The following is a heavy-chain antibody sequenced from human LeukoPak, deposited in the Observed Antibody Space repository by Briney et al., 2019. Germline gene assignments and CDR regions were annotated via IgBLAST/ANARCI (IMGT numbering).Heavy chain of an antibody. Sequence: PSETLSLTCTVSGGSITSHSWSWIRQSPGKGLEWIGYIYDSGSTVYNPSLKNRVTISVDTSKNQFSLKLSSVTAADTALYYCARDAYDSGAYYFLFDYWDQGTLVTVPS. D-gene: IGHD3-22*01. J-gene: IGHJ4*02. V-gene: IGHV4-59*11. CDR1: GGSITSHS. CDR2: IYDSGST. CDR3: ARDAYDSGAYYFLFDY.